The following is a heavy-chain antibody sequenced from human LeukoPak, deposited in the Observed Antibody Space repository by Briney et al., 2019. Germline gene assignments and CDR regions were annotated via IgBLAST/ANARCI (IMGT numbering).Heavy chain of an antibody. CDR3: AKGETEGGGLAHAY. V-gene: IGHV3-23*01. Sequence: SGGSLRLSCAASGFTFPNFAMSWVRQAPGKGLEWVSAISGSGGTTYYADAGKRRFTISRDNSKNTLYLQMNSLGAEDTAEYYCAKGETEGGGLAHAYWGQGTLVTVSS. J-gene: IGHJ4*02. D-gene: IGHD2-15*01. CDR1: GFTFPNFA. CDR2: ISGSGGTT.